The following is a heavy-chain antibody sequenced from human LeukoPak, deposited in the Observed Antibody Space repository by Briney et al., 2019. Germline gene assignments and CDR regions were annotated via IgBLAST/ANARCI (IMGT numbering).Heavy chain of an antibody. D-gene: IGHD1-26*01. Sequence: SETLSLTCAVYGGSFSGYYWSWIRQPPGKGLEWIGEINHSGSTNYNPSLKSRVTISVDTSKNQFSLKLSSVTAADTAVYYCARHVLGGSYRYWYFDLWGRGTLVTVSS. J-gene: IGHJ2*01. CDR1: GGSFSGYY. CDR2: INHSGST. CDR3: ARHVLGGSYRYWYFDL. V-gene: IGHV4-34*01.